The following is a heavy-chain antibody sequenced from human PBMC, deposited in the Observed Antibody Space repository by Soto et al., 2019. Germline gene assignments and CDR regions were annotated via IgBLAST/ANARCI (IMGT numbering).Heavy chain of an antibody. V-gene: IGHV3-74*01. D-gene: IGHD3-3*01. J-gene: IGHJ4*02. CDR2: ISTDASTS. Sequence: GGSLRLSCAATASPFRTFRMYWVRQAPGMGMVWVSRISTDASTSDFADCVQGRFSISRANAKKTLYLQMTNLRPDDAGRYYCAGAKSGSTRYWGQVTQGIVAS. CDR1: ASPFRTFR. CDR3: AGAKSGSTRY.